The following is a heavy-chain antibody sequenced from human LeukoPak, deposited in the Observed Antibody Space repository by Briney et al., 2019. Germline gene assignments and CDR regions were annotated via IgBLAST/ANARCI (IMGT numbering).Heavy chain of an antibody. CDR2: IYYSGST. Sequence: SETLPLTCTVSGGSISSYYWSWIRQPPGKGLEWIGYIYYSGSTNYNPSLKSRVTISVDTSKNQFSLKLSSVTAADTAVYYCARHKTYYDSSGTSFDYWGQGTLVTVSS. CDR1: GGSISSYY. V-gene: IGHV4-59*08. CDR3: ARHKTYYDSSGTSFDY. J-gene: IGHJ4*02. D-gene: IGHD3-22*01.